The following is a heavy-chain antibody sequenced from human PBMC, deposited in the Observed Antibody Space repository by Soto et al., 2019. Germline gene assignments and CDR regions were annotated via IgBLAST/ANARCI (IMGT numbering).Heavy chain of an antibody. J-gene: IGHJ6*02. Sequence: LRLSCAASGFTFSNYVLSWVRQAPGKGLEWVSAISGTGGSTYYADSVKGRFTISRDNSKNTLYVQMNSLRVEDTAVYYCAKGYPYYYYHMDVWGQGTTVTVSS. V-gene: IGHV3-23*01. D-gene: IGHD2-15*01. CDR1: GFTFSNYV. CDR2: ISGTGGST. CDR3: AKGYPYYYYHMDV.